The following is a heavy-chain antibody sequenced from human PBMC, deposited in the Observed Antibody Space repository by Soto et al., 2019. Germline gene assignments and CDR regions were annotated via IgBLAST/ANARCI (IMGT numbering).Heavy chain of an antibody. CDR1: GFTVSSNH. J-gene: IGHJ4*02. D-gene: IGHD3-16*01. CDR3: ARAGEGGGGY. Sequence: EVQLVESGGGLIQPGGSLRLSCAASGFTVSSNHMSWVRQAPGKGLEWVSVIYSGGNTNYADSVKGRFTISRDNSKNTIYLKMNSLRAEATAVFYCARAGEGGGGYWGQGTLVTVSS. V-gene: IGHV3-53*01. CDR2: IYSGGNT.